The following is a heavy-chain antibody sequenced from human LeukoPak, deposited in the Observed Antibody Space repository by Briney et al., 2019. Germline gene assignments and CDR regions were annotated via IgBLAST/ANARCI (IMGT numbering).Heavy chain of an antibody. CDR1: GFTVSSNY. D-gene: IGHD1/OR15-1a*01. CDR3: TASTTGSPAGRYFDY. CDR2: IYSGGST. V-gene: IGHV3-66*01. Sequence: GGSLRLSCAASGFTVSSNYMSWVRQAPGKGLEWVSVIYSGGSTYYADSVKGRFTISRDNSKNTLYLQMNSLRAEDTAVYYCTASTTGSPAGRYFDYWGQGTLATVSS. J-gene: IGHJ4*02.